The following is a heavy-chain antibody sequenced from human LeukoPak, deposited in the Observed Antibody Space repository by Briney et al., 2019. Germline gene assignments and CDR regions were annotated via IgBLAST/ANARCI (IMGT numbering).Heavy chain of an antibody. CDR1: GGXXXGYY. J-gene: IGHJ3*02. Sequence: TLSLTXAVYGGXXXGYYWSWIRQPPGKGLEWIGEINHSGSTNYNPSLKSRVTISVDTSKNQFSLKLSSVTAADTAVYYCARGGSYRRGAFDIWGQGTMVTVSS. V-gene: IGHV4-34*01. CDR2: INHSGST. CDR3: ARGGSYRRGAFDI. D-gene: IGHD1-26*01.